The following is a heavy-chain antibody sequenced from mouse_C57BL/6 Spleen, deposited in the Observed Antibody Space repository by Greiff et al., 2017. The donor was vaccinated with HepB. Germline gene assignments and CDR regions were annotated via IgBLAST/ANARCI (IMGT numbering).Heavy chain of an antibody. CDR3: TDDYDQVDY. D-gene: IGHD2-4*01. J-gene: IGHJ2*01. CDR1: GFTFSNYW. Sequence: EVMLVESGGGLVQPGGSMKLSCVASGFTFSNYWMNWVRQSPEKGLEWVAQIRLKSDNYATHYAESVKGRFTISRDDSKSSVYLQMNNLRAEDTGIYYCTDDYDQVDYWGQGTTLTVSS. V-gene: IGHV6-3*01. CDR2: IRLKSDNYAT.